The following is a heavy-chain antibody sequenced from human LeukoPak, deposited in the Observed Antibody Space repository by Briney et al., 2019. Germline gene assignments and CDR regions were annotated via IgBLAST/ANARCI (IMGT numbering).Heavy chain of an antibody. CDR3: ARGADYSSSWFNYYYYMDV. D-gene: IGHD6-13*01. J-gene: IGHJ6*03. V-gene: IGHV1-69*13. CDR2: IIPIFGTA. Sequence: ASVKVSCKASGGTFSSYAISWVRQAPGQGLEWMGGIIPIFGTANYAQKFQGRVTITADESTSTAYMELSSLRSEDTAVYYCARGADYSSSWFNYYYYMDVWGKGTTVTVSS. CDR1: GGTFSSYA.